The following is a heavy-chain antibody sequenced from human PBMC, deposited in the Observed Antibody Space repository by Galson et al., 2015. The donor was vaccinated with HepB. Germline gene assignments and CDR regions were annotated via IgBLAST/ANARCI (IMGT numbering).Heavy chain of an antibody. D-gene: IGHD5-12*01. Sequence: ETLSLTCTVSGGSISSYYWSWIRQPPGKGLEWIGYIYYNGDTNYNPSLKNRVTISLDTSKNQFSLRLTSVTAADTAVYYCARDRGYSYASFRGGLDYWGQGTLVTVSS. CDR1: GGSISSYY. CDR3: ARDRGYSYASFRGGLDY. CDR2: IYYNGDT. V-gene: IGHV4-59*01. J-gene: IGHJ4*02.